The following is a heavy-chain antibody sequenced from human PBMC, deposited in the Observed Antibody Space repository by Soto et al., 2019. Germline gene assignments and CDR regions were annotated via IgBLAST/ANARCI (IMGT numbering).Heavy chain of an antibody. V-gene: IGHV4-34*01. CDR1: GGSFSGYY. D-gene: IGHD2-2*01. CDR3: ARPSCSSTSCYEGGWFDP. Sequence: SETLSLTCAVYGGSFSGYYWSWIRQPPGKGLEWIGEINHSGSTNYNPSLKSRVTISVDTSKNQFSLKLSSVTAADTAVYYCARPSCSSTSCYEGGWFDPWGQGTLVTVSS. CDR2: INHSGST. J-gene: IGHJ5*02.